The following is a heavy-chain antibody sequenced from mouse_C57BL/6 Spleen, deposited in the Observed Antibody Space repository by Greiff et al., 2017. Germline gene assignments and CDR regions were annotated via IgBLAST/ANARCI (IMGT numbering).Heavy chain of an antibody. J-gene: IGHJ3*01. Sequence: VQRVESGGDLVKPGGSLKLSCAASGFTFSSYGMSWVRQTPDKRLEWVATISSGGSYTYYPDSVKGRFTISRDNAKNTLYLQMSSLKSEDTAMYYCASQGGPWFAYWGQGTLVTVSA. V-gene: IGHV5-6*01. CDR3: ASQGGPWFAY. CDR2: ISSGGSYT. CDR1: GFTFSSYG.